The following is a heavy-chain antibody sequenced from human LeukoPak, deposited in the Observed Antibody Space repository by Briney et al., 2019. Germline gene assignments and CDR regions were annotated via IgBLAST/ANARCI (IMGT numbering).Heavy chain of an antibody. Sequence: SETLSLTCTVSGGSISSSSYYWGWIRQPPGKGLEWIGSIYYSGSTYYNPSLKSRVTISVDTSKNQFSLKLSSVTAADTAVYYCARHRGYYYYYMDVWGKGTTVTISS. J-gene: IGHJ6*03. CDR3: ARHRGYYYYYMDV. V-gene: IGHV4-39*07. CDR1: GGSISSSSYY. CDR2: IYYSGST.